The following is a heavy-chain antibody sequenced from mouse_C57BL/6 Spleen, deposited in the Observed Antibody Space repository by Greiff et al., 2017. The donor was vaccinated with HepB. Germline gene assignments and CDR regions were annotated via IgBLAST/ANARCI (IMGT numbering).Heavy chain of an antibody. CDR3: ARWRDGYPDY. CDR1: GYTFTSYW. Sequence: QVQLQQPGAELVMPGASVKLSCKASGYTFTSYWMHWVKQRPGQGLEWIGEIDPSDSYTNYNQKFKGKSKLTVDKSSSTAYMQLSSLTSEDSAVYYCARWRDGYPDYWGQGTTLTVSS. V-gene: IGHV1-69*01. CDR2: IDPSDSYT. D-gene: IGHD2-3*01. J-gene: IGHJ2*01.